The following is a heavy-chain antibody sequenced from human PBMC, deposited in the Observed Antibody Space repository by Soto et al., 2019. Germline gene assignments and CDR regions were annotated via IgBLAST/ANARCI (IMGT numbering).Heavy chain of an antibody. CDR3: ARGVRYFDWLPRGFFDY. V-gene: IGHV4-34*01. J-gene: IGHJ4*02. CDR1: GGSFSGYY. D-gene: IGHD3-9*01. CDR2: INHSGST. Sequence: SETLSLTCAVYGGSFSGYYWSWIRQPPGKGLEWIGEINHSGSTNYNPSLKSRVTISVDTSKNQFSLKLSSVTAADTAVYYCARGVRYFDWLPRGFFDYWGQGTLVTVSS.